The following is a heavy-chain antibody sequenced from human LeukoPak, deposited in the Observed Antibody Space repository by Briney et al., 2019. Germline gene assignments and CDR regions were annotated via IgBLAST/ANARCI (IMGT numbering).Heavy chain of an antibody. Sequence: PSETLSLTCTVSGGSIRSYYWSWIRQPPGKGLEWIGFIYYSGTTNYNPSLKSRVTISVDTSKNQFSLRLTSVTAADTAVYYCARNMVVNSLDNWGQGTLVTVSS. CDR3: ARNMVVNSLDN. CDR2: IYYSGTT. J-gene: IGHJ4*02. V-gene: IGHV4-59*01. D-gene: IGHD2-21*01. CDR1: GGSIRSYY.